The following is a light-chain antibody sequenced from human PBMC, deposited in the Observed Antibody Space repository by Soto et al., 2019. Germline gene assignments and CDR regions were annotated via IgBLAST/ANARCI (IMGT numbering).Light chain of an antibody. Sequence: DIHMTQSPSSVSAPLGDRVTITFRASQGINTRLAWYQQKPGKAPNLLISAVSILQSGVPTRFSGSGSGTDFTLTISSLQPEDFATYYCQQANSFPVTFGQGTRLEI. V-gene: IGKV1-12*01. CDR2: AVS. CDR1: QGINTR. J-gene: IGKJ5*01. CDR3: QQANSFPVT.